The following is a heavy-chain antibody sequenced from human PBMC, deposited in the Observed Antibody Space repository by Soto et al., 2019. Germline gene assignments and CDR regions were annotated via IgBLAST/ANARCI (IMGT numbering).Heavy chain of an antibody. J-gene: IGHJ6*03. CDR2: IYYSGST. D-gene: IGHD1-26*01. V-gene: IGHV4-59*12. Sequence: GKALEWIGYIYYSGSTNYNPSLKSRVTMSVDTSKNQFSLKLNSVTAADTALFFCERDNHDGPYYSVTAVWGNRSTV. CDR3: ERDNHDGPYYSVTAV.